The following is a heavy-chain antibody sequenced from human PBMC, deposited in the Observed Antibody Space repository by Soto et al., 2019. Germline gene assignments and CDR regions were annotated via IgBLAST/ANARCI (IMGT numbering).Heavy chain of an antibody. CDR1: GYTFTSYG. V-gene: IGHV1-18*01. J-gene: IGHJ5*02. CDR2: ISAYNGNT. Sequence: SVKVSCKASGYTFTSYGISWVRQAPGQGLEWMGWISAYNGNTNYAQKLQGRVTMTTDTSTSTAYMELRSLRSDDTAVYYCARAYCGGDCYSKNWFDPWGQGTLVTVSS. D-gene: IGHD2-21*01. CDR3: ARAYCGGDCYSKNWFDP.